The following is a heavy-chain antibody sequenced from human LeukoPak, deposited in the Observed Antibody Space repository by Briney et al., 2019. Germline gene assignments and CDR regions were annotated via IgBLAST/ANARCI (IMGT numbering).Heavy chain of an antibody. J-gene: IGHJ6*03. CDR2: IYYSGST. V-gene: IGHV4-39*01. Sequence: SETLSLTCTVSGGSISSSSYYWGWIRQPPGKGLEWIGSIYYSGSTYYNPSLKSRVTISVDTPKNQFSLKLSSVTAADTAVYYCARQRVASGGYYYYYMDVWGKGTTVTVSS. D-gene: IGHD3-16*01. CDR3: ARQRVASGGYYYYYMDV. CDR1: GGSISSSSYY.